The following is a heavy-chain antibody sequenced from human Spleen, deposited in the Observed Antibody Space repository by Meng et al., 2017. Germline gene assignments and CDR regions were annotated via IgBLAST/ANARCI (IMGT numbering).Heavy chain of an antibody. CDR3: AKEPYDTSGYFQDY. D-gene: IGHD3-22*01. V-gene: IGHV3-23*01. J-gene: IGHJ4*02. Sequence: GESLKISCAASGLTFSNYAMTWVRQAPGKGLEWVSAVSGSGDNTYYADSAKGRFTISRDNSKNTLYLQMNSLRAEDTAVYYCAKEPYDTSGYFQDYWGQGTLVTVSS. CDR1: GLTFSNYA. CDR2: VSGSGDNT.